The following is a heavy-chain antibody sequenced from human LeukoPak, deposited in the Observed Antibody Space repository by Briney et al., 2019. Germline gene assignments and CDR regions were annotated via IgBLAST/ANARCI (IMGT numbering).Heavy chain of an antibody. CDR2: VSKSSDYI. CDR3: ARDKAATPPFDY. D-gene: IGHD2-15*01. CDR1: GFTFNSYT. J-gene: IGHJ4*02. V-gene: IGHV3-21*01. Sequence: GGSLRLSCAASGFTFNSYTMNWVRQAPGKGLEWVSCVSKSSDYIYYADSVRGRFTISRDNAKNLVYLEMNSLRAEDTGVYYCARDKAATPPFDYWGQGTLVTVSS.